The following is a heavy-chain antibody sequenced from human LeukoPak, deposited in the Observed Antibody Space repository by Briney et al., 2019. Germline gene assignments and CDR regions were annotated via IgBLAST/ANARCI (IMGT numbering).Heavy chain of an antibody. V-gene: IGHV3-33*01. CDR1: GFAFTKYG. D-gene: IGHD6-19*01. CDR3: AREWGLIAVAGGPGY. CDR2: IWYDGHNK. J-gene: IGHJ4*02. Sequence: PGGSLRLSCAASGFAFTKYGMHWVCQAPGKGLEWLAIIWYDGHNKYYADSVKGRFTISRDNSKNTLFLEMNGLRVEDTAMYYCAREWGLIAVAGGPGYWGQGTLVTVSS.